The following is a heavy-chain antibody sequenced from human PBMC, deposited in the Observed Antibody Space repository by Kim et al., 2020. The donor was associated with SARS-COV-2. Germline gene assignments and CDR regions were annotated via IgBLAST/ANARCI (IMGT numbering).Heavy chain of an antibody. V-gene: IGHV4-34*01. Sequence: SETLSLTCAVYGGSFSGYYWSWIRQPPGKGLEWIGEINHSGSTNYNPSLKSRVTISVDTSKNQFSLKLCSVTAADTAVYYCARARRVQLIVVAPYYYYGMDVWGQGTTVTVSS. CDR1: GGSFSGYY. CDR3: ARARRVQLIVVAPYYYYGMDV. D-gene: IGHD3-22*01. J-gene: IGHJ6*02. CDR2: INHSGST.